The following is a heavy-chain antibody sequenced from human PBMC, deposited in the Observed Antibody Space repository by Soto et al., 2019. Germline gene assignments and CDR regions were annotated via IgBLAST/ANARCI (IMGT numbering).Heavy chain of an antibody. CDR3: ARDKITGLFDY. D-gene: IGHD2-8*02. J-gene: IGHJ4*02. CDR1: GGSFSGYY. Sequence: QVQLQQWGAGLLKPSETLSLTCAVYGGSFSGYYWTWIRQPPGTGLEWLGEINHSGSTNYNPSLKSLATISVDTSKNQFSLELTSVPAADTAVYYCARDKITGLFDYWGQGTLVTVSS. V-gene: IGHV4-34*01. CDR2: INHSGST.